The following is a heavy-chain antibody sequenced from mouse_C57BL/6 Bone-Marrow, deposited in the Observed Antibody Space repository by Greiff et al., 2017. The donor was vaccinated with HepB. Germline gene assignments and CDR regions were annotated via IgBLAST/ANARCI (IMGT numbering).Heavy chain of an antibody. CDR2: INPSSGYT. CDR3: ASRILLGYYFDY. CDR1: GYTFTSYT. V-gene: IGHV1-4*01. D-gene: IGHD1-1*01. Sequence: QVQLQQSGAELARPGASVKMSCKASGYTFTSYTMHWVKQRPGQGLEWIGYINPSSGYTKYNQKFKDKATLTADKSSSTAYMQLISLTSEDSAVYYCASRILLGYYFDYWGQGTTLTVSS. J-gene: IGHJ2*01.